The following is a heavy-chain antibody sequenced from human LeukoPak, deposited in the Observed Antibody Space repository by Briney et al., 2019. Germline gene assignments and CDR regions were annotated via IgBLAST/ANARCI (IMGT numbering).Heavy chain of an antibody. CDR2: ISGSGGST. CDR3: AKAPHHGMIAVVSY. CDR1: GFTFSNAW. V-gene: IGHV3-23*01. D-gene: IGHD3-22*01. Sequence: PGGSLRLSCAASGFTFSNAWMSWVRQAPGKGLEWVSAISGSGGSTYYADSVKGRFTISRDNSKNTLYLQMNSLRAEDTAVYYCAKAPHHGMIAVVSYWGQGTLVTVSS. J-gene: IGHJ4*02.